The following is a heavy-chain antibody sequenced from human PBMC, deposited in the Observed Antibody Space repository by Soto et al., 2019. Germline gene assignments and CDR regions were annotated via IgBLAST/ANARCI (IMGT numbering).Heavy chain of an antibody. V-gene: IGHV4-31*03. J-gene: IGHJ4*02. D-gene: IGHD3-10*01. CDR1: GGSISSGGYY. CDR3: AREFRAGPGYFDY. CDR2: IYYSGST. Sequence: QVQLQESGPGLVKPSQTLSLTCTVSGGSISSGGYYWSWIRQHPGKGLEWIGYIYYSGSTYYNPSLKSRVTIPVDTSKNQFSQKLSSVTAADTAVYYCAREFRAGPGYFDYWGQGTLVTVSS.